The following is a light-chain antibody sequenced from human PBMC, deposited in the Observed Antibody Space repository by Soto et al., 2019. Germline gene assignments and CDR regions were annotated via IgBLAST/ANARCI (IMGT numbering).Light chain of an antibody. CDR1: QGISSY. CDR2: AAS. Sequence: DIQLTQSPSFLSASVGDRVTITCRASQGISSYLAWYQQKPGKAPKLLIYAASTLQSRVPSRFSGSGSGTEVTLTISSLQPEDFATYYCQQPNSYPLTFGGGTKVEIK. CDR3: QQPNSYPLT. V-gene: IGKV1-9*01. J-gene: IGKJ4*01.